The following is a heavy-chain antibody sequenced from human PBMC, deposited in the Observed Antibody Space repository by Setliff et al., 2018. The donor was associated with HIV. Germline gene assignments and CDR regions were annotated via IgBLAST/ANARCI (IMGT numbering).Heavy chain of an antibody. CDR2: IYHSGST. CDR3: ARGTTVVTVDYDYDYMDV. D-gene: IGHD4-17*01. J-gene: IGHJ6*03. V-gene: IGHV4-4*02. CDR1: GGSISSDNW. Sequence: SETLSLTCAVYGGSISSDNWWSWVRQPPGKGLEWIGEIYHSGSTNYNPSLKSRVTISVDKSKNRFSLKLSSVTAADTAVYYCARGTTVVTVDYDYDYMDVWGKGTTVTVSS.